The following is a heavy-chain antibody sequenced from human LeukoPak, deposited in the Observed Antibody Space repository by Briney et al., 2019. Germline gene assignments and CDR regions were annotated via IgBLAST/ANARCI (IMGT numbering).Heavy chain of an antibody. V-gene: IGHV1-18*01. CDR1: GYTFSSYG. CDR3: ARGGFSTTFDP. D-gene: IGHD4-11*01. J-gene: IGHJ5*02. Sequence: ASVKVSCKASGYTFSSYGISWVRQAPGQGLEWMGWISPYNGNTNYAQNLQARVTMTTDTSTSTAYMELSSLRSDDTAVYYCARGGFSTTFDPWGQGTLVTVSS. CDR2: ISPYNGNT.